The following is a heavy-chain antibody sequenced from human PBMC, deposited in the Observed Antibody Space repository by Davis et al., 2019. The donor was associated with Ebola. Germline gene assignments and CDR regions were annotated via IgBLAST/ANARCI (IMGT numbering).Heavy chain of an antibody. CDR2: IYSGGST. Sequence: GESLKISCSASGFTVSSNYMSWVRQAPGKGLEWVSVIYSGGSTYYADSVKGRFTISRDNSKNTLYLQMNSLRAEDTAVYYCATTSGYAAMVYFDYWGQGTLVTVSS. J-gene: IGHJ4*02. CDR1: GFTVSSNY. V-gene: IGHV3-53*01. CDR3: ATTSGYAAMVYFDY. D-gene: IGHD5-18*01.